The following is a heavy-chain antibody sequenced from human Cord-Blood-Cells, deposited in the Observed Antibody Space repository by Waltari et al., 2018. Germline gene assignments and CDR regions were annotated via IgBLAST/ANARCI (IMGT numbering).Heavy chain of an antibody. CDR2: IKQDGSEK. D-gene: IGHD6-6*01. Sequence: VRLVESGGGLAQPGGSLAPACASSGFAFGCFWLVWVREAPGKGLEWVANIKQDGSEKYYVDSVKGRFTISRDNAKNSLYLQMNSLRAEDTAVYYCARDIAARYWFDPWGQGTLVTVSS. CDR3: ARDIAARYWFDP. CDR1: GFAFGCFW. J-gene: IGHJ5*02. V-gene: IGHV3-7*01.